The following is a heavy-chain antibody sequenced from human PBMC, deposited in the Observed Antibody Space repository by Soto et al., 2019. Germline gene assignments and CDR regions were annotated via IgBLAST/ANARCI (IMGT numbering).Heavy chain of an antibody. D-gene: IGHD2-21*01. V-gene: IGHV3-48*01. CDR3: VRDWAYSFDY. CDR1: GFTFRNYA. Sequence: VQLVESGGGVVQPGGSLRLSCAASGFTFRNYAMHWVRQAPGKGLEWVSDISGTSGATYYADSVKGRFTISRDTAKNSLYLQMNNLRAEDTAIYYCVRDWAYSFDYWGQGTLVTVSS. CDR2: ISGTSGAT. J-gene: IGHJ4*02.